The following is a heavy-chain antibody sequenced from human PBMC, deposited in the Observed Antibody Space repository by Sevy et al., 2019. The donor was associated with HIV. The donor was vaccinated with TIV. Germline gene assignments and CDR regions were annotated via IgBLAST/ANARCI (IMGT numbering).Heavy chain of an antibody. V-gene: IGHV3-73*01. D-gene: IGHD2-21*01. J-gene: IGHJ6*02. CDR3: TRRVGGGMIARGYYYYYGMDV. CDR1: GFTFSGSA. Sequence: GGSLRLSCAASGFTFSGSAMHWVRQASGKGLEWVGRIRSKANSYATAYAASVKGRFTISRDDSKNTAYLQMNSLKTGDTAVYYCTRRVGGGMIARGYYYYYGMDVWGQGTTVTVSS. CDR2: IRSKANSYAT.